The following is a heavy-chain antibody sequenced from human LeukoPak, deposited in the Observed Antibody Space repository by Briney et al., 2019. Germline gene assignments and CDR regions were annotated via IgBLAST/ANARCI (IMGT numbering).Heavy chain of an antibody. V-gene: IGHV4-34*01. Sequence: TLSLTCXXXXXSFSXYYWSWIRQPPGKGLEWIGEINHSGSTNYNPSLKSRVTISVDTSKNQFSLKLSSVTAADTAVYYCARGRFYDYVWGSYRYTSPFFDYWGQGTLVTVSS. D-gene: IGHD3-16*02. J-gene: IGHJ4*02. CDR1: XXSFSXYY. CDR3: ARGRFYDYVWGSYRYTSPFFDY. CDR2: INHSGST.